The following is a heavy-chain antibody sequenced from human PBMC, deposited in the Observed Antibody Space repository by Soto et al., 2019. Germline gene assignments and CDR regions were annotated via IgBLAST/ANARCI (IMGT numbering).Heavy chain of an antibody. CDR3: ARRRYDFWSGSVGGDFDY. D-gene: IGHD3-3*01. Sequence: QLQLQESGPGLVKPSETLSLTCTVSGGSISSSSYYWGWIRQPPGKGLEWIGSIYYSGITYYNPSLKMRVTISVDTSKNQFSLKLSSVTAADTAVYYCARRRYDFWSGSVGGDFDYWGQGTLVTVSS. V-gene: IGHV4-39*01. CDR1: GGSISSSSYY. CDR2: IYYSGIT. J-gene: IGHJ4*02.